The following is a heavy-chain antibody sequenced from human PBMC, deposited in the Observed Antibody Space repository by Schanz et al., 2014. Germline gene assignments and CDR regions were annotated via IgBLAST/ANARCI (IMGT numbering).Heavy chain of an antibody. Sequence: QVQVVQSGAELKKPGASVKVSCKASEYSFTSYSMHWVRQAPGQGLEWMGWISVYNHNKEYDQKFQGRVTMTTDTSTSTAYMALTDLRSDDTAVYYCARDRRFFDRDDLYYFDSWGQGTLVTVSS. CDR1: EYSFTSYS. J-gene: IGHJ4*02. CDR3: ARDRRFFDRDDLYYFDS. V-gene: IGHV1-3*01. CDR2: ISVYNHNK. D-gene: IGHD3-3*01.